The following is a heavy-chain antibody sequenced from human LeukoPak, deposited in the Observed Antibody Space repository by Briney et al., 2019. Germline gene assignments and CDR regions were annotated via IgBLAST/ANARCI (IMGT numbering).Heavy chain of an antibody. D-gene: IGHD3-22*01. J-gene: IGHJ4*02. Sequence: GGSLRLSCAASGFTFSSYCMNWVRQAPGKGLEWVSSISSSSSYIYYADSVKGRFTISRDNAKNSLYLQMNSLRAEDTAVYYCATDPLYDSSGYYPDYWGQGTLVTVSS. CDR3: ATDPLYDSSGYYPDY. CDR1: GFTFSSYC. CDR2: ISSSSSYI. V-gene: IGHV3-21*01.